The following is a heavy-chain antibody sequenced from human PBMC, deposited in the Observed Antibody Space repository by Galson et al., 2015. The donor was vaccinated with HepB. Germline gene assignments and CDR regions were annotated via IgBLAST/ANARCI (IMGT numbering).Heavy chain of an antibody. Sequence: SLRLSCAASGFTFSNAWMSWVRQAPGKGLEWVGRIKSKTDGGTTDYAAPVRGRFTISRDDSKNTLYLQMNSLKTEDTAVYYCTTGDSCSSTSCYKDAFDIWGQGTMVTVSS. CDR1: GFTFSNAW. J-gene: IGHJ3*02. CDR2: IKSKTDGGTT. V-gene: IGHV3-15*01. D-gene: IGHD2-2*01. CDR3: TTGDSCSSTSCYKDAFDI.